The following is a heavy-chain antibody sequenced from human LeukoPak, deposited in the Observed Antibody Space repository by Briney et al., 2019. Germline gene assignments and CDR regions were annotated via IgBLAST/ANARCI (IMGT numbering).Heavy chain of an antibody. Sequence: SETLFLTCTVSGGFISNSFYNWAWLRHLPGKGLEWIGSITHSGPTYYNPSLKSRVTMYVDTSKNQFSLKVNSVTAADTAVYYCARPRYSSGWFWFDPWGRGTLVTVSS. V-gene: IGHV4-39*01. CDR1: GGFISNSFYN. D-gene: IGHD6-13*01. CDR3: ARPRYSSGWFWFDP. J-gene: IGHJ5*02. CDR2: ITHSGPT.